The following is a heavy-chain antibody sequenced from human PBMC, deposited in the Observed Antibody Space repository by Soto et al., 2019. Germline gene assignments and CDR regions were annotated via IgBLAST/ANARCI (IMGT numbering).Heavy chain of an antibody. CDR1: GFSLHTSGVG. Sequence: QITLKESGPTLVKPTQTLTLTCTFSGFSLHTSGVGVGWVRQPPGKALEWLAVVYWDDDKRYSPSLQSRLTITKDTSKNQVVLTMTTMDPVDTATYSCTHRGGATHLDSWGQGILVTVSS. V-gene: IGHV2-5*02. D-gene: IGHD1-26*01. J-gene: IGHJ4*02. CDR3: THRGGATHLDS. CDR2: VYWDDDK.